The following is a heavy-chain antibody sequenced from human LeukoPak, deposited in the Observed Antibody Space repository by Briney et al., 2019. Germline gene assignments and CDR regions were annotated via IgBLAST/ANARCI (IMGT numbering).Heavy chain of an antibody. D-gene: IGHD6-13*01. V-gene: IGHV3-53*01. Sequence: GGSLRLSCAASGFTVSSNYMSWVRQAPGKGLEWVSVIYSGGSTYYADSVKGRFTISRVNSKNTLYLQMNSLRAEDTAVYYCAKASSRYYYYGMDVWGQGTTVTVSS. J-gene: IGHJ6*02. CDR2: IYSGGST. CDR1: GFTVSSNY. CDR3: AKASSRYYYYGMDV.